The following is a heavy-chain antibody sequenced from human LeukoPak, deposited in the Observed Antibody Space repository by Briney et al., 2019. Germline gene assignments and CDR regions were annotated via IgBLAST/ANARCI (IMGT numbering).Heavy chain of an antibody. Sequence: PGGSLRLSCAASGFTFSSYWMSWVRQAPGKGLEWVANIKQDGSEKYYVDSVKGRFTISRDNAKNSLYLQMNSLRAEDTAVYYCARGGSGYYPSTLTGWGQGTLVTVSS. CDR2: IKQDGSEK. V-gene: IGHV3-7*01. J-gene: IGHJ4*02. CDR1: GFTFSSYW. D-gene: IGHD3-22*01. CDR3: ARGGSGYYPSTLTG.